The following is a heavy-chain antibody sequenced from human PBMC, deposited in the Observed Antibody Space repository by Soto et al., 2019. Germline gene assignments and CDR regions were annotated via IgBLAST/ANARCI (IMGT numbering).Heavy chain of an antibody. CDR1: GYTSTSYA. CDR3: VRDAGSLGY. CDR2: INAGNGNT. D-gene: IGHD3-10*01. Sequence: ASVKVSCKASGYTSTSYAMHWVRQAPGQRLEWMGWINAGNGNTKYSQKFQGRVTITRDTSASIAYMELSSLRVEDTAVYYCVRDAGSLGYWGQGTLVTVSS. V-gene: IGHV1-3*01. J-gene: IGHJ4*02.